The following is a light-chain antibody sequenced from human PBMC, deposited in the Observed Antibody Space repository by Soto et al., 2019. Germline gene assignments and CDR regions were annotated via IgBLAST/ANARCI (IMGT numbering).Light chain of an antibody. CDR1: QSVSSSA. CDR2: GAT. V-gene: IGKV3-20*01. J-gene: IGKJ1*01. Sequence: EIVLTQSPGTLSLSPGERATLSCRAGQSVSSSALAWYQQKGGQPPRLLVFGATNRATGIPDRFSGSGSGADFTLTITRLEPEDFAVYYCHQYGSSPWTFGQGTRVEIK. CDR3: HQYGSSPWT.